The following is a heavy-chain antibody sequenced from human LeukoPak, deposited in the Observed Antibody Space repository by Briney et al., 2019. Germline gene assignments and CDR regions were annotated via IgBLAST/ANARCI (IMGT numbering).Heavy chain of an antibody. CDR1: GFTFTNYN. V-gene: IGHV3-21*01. Sequence: GGALRLSCAASGFTFTNYNMNWVRQAPGKGLEWVSSISSSSGYIYSADSVKGRFTISRDNAKNSLYLQMNSLRAEDTAVYYCALQGYSSGWYFDYYGMDVWGQGTTVTVSS. CDR3: ALQGYSSGWYFDYYGMDV. CDR2: ISSSSGYI. D-gene: IGHD6-19*01. J-gene: IGHJ6*02.